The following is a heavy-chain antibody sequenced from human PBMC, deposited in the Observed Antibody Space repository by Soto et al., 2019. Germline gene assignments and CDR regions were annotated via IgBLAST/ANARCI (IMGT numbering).Heavy chain of an antibody. CDR1: GYTFTSYA. J-gene: IGHJ3*02. CDR3: ASLGGGYNWNSEAFDI. Sequence: ASVKVSCKASGYTFTSYAMHWVRPAPGQKLAWMGWINAGNGNTKYSQKFQGRVTITRDTSASTAYMELSSLRSEDTAVYYCASLGGGYNWNSEAFDIWGQGTMVTVSS. D-gene: IGHD1-7*01. CDR2: INAGNGNT. V-gene: IGHV1-3*01.